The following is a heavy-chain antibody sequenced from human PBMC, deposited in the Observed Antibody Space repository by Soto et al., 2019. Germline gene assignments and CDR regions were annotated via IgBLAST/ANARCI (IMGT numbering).Heavy chain of an antibody. CDR1: GFTFSSYW. J-gene: IGHJ5*02. Sequence: GGSLRLSCAASGFTFSSYWMSWVRQAPGKGLEWVANIKQDGSEKYYVDSVKGRFTISRDNAKNSLYLQMNSLRAEDTAGYYCAREVVVVAGSWFDPWGQGTLVTVSS. CDR3: AREVVVVAGSWFDP. V-gene: IGHV3-7*03. D-gene: IGHD2-15*01. CDR2: IKQDGSEK.